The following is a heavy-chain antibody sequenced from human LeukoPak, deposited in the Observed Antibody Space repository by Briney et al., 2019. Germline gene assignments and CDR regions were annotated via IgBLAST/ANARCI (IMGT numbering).Heavy chain of an antibody. Sequence: PSETLSLTCSVSGYSFTSGHYWGWIRQPPGKGLEWIANIYHTGSAHYNPSLKSRVTISVDTSKNQFSLKLSSVTAADTAVYYCARYCTSTTCTLRGFDYRGQGTLVTVSS. D-gene: IGHD2-2*01. CDR3: ARYCTSTTCTLRGFDY. J-gene: IGHJ4*02. CDR1: GYSFTSGHY. V-gene: IGHV4-38-2*01. CDR2: IYHTGSA.